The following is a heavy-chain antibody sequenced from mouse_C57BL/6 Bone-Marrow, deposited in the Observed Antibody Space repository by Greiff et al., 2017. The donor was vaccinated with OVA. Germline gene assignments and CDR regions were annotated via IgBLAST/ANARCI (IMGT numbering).Heavy chain of an antibody. Sequence: VKLQESGAELARPGASVKLSCKASGYTFTSYGISWVKQRTGQGLEWIGEIYPRSGNTYYNEKFKGKATLTADKSSSTAYMELRSLTSEDSAVYFCARKSYYGNYVWFAYWGQGTLVTVSA. J-gene: IGHJ3*01. CDR2: IYPRSGNT. CDR1: GYTFTSYG. D-gene: IGHD2-1*01. CDR3: ARKSYYGNYVWFAY. V-gene: IGHV1-81*01.